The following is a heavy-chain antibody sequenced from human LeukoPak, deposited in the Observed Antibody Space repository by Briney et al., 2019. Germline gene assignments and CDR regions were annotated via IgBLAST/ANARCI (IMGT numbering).Heavy chain of an antibody. J-gene: IGHJ3*02. V-gene: IGHV1-2*04. CDR1: GYTFTGYY. CDR3: AIIAVAGTPPDAFDT. D-gene: IGHD6-19*01. Sequence: ASVKVSCKAPGYTFTGYYMHWVRQAPGQGLEWMGWINPNSGGTNYAQKFQGWVTMTRDTSISTACMELSRLRSDDTAVYYCAIIAVAGTPPDAFDTWGQGTMVTVSS. CDR2: INPNSGGT.